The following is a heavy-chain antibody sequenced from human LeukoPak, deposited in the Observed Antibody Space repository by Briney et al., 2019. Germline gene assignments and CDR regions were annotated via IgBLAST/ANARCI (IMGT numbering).Heavy chain of an antibody. Sequence: ASVKVSCKASGYTFTTYGISWVRQAPGQGLEWMGWISPYNGNTNYAQKLQGRVTMTTDTSTSTAYMELRSLRSDDTAVYYCARNSRNSDAFDIWGQGTMVTVSS. CDR3: ARNSRNSDAFDI. D-gene: IGHD4-23*01. CDR2: ISPYNGNT. V-gene: IGHV1-18*01. CDR1: GYTFTTYG. J-gene: IGHJ3*02.